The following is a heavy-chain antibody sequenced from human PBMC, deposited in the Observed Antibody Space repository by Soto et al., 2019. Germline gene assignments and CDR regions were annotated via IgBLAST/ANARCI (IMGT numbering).Heavy chain of an antibody. D-gene: IGHD2-15*01. V-gene: IGHV3-23*01. CDR1: GFTFSRYA. J-gene: IGHJ4*02. CDR2: VRNSGGST. CDR3: AKGNLPYCSAGACYYFDY. Sequence: EVQLLESGGGLVQPGGSLRLSCAASGFTFSRYAMSWVRQAPGNGLEWVATVRNSGGSTSYADSVKGRFTISRDNSGNTVFLQMTSLRADDTALYYCAKGNLPYCSAGACYYFDYWGQGTLVAVSS.